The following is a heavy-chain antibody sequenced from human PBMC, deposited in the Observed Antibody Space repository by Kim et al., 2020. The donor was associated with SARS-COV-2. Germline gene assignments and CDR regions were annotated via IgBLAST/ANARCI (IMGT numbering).Heavy chain of an antibody. CDR3: ARILGYNYGMDV. J-gene: IGHJ6*02. D-gene: IGHD6-13*01. V-gene: IGHV1-8*01. CDR1: GYTFTSYD. CDR2: MNPNSGNT. Sequence: ASVKVSCKASGYTFTSYDINWVRQATGQGLEWMGWMNPNSGNTGYAQKFQGRVTMTRNTSISTAYMELSSLRSEDTAVYYCARILGYNYGMDVWGQGTTVTVSS.